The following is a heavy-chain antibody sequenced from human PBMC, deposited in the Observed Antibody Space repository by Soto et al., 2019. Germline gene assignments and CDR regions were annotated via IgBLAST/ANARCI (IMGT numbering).Heavy chain of an antibody. CDR3: AREGRDILTGYYIKFDY. V-gene: IGHV4-61*01. J-gene: IGHJ4*02. D-gene: IGHD3-9*01. Sequence: PSETLSLTCTVSGGSVSSGSYYWSWIRQPPGKGLEWIGYIYYSGSTNYNPSLKSRVTISVDTSKNQFSLKLSSVTAAGTAVYYCAREGRDILTGYYIKFDYWGQGTLVTVSS. CDR1: GGSVSSGSYY. CDR2: IYYSGST.